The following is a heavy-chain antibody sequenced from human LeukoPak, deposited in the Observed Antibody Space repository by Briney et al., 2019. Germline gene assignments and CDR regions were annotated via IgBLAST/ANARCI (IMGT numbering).Heavy chain of an antibody. D-gene: IGHD5-18*01. V-gene: IGHV4-61*02. CDR1: GGSISSGSYY. Sequence: SQTLSLTCTVSGGSISSGSYYWSWIRQPAGKGLEWIGRIYTSGSTNYNPSLESRVTISVDTSKNQFSLKLSSVTAADTAVYYCAREGEDSYGPPDDWYYYGMDVWGQGTTVTVSS. J-gene: IGHJ6*02. CDR2: IYTSGST. CDR3: AREGEDSYGPPDDWYYYGMDV.